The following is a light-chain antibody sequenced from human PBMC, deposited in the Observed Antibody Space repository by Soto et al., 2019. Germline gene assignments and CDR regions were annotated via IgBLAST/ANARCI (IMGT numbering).Light chain of an antibody. CDR3: SSYAGGYNYL. Sequence: QSALTQPPSASGSPGQSVTISCTGTSSDVGRYNFVSWYQQHPGKAPKLMIYKVTERPSGVPDRFSGSKSGNTASLTVSGLQAEDEADYYCSSYAGGYNYLFGTGTKLTVL. V-gene: IGLV2-8*01. CDR2: KVT. J-gene: IGLJ1*01. CDR1: SSDVGRYNF.